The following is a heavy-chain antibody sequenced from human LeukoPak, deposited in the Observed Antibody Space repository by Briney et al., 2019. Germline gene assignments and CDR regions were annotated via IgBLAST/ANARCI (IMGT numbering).Heavy chain of an antibody. D-gene: IGHD3-16*02. CDR1: GGSFSGYY. J-gene: IGHJ4*02. Sequence: SETPSLTCAVYGGSFSGYYWSWIRQPPGKGLEWIGEINHSGSTNYNPSLKSRVTISVDTSKNQFSLKLSSVTAADTAVYYCARHQWSITFGGVIVDYFDYWGQGTLVTVSS. V-gene: IGHV4-34*01. CDR3: ARHQWSITFGGVIVDYFDY. CDR2: INHSGST.